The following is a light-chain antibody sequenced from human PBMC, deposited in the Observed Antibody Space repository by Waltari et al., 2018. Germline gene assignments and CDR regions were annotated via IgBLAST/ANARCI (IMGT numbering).Light chain of an antibody. V-gene: IGKV3-20*01. J-gene: IGKJ1*01. CDR2: GAS. CDR3: QDSAT. CDR1: QTVTGSY. Sequence: EIVLTQSPGTLSLSPGERATLSCRASQTVTGSYLAWYQQKPGQAPRLLIYGASIRATGIPDRFSGSGSGTDFTHTISRLEPEDFAVYYCQDSATFGQGTKVEIK.